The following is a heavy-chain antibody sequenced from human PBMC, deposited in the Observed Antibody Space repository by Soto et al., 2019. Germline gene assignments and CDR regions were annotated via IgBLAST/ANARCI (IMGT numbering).Heavy chain of an antibody. CDR1: GGSVAGNSYY. Sequence: SETLSLTCTVSGGSVAGNSYYWGWIRQAPGKGLDWIGNIYYSGSTFYNPSLKSRATISVDMSKNQFSLRLRSVTAADTSVYYCARLRIVGGSGFDSWGQGTLVTVSS. J-gene: IGHJ4*02. V-gene: IGHV4-39*01. CDR3: ARLRIVGGSGFDS. D-gene: IGHD1-26*01. CDR2: IYYSGST.